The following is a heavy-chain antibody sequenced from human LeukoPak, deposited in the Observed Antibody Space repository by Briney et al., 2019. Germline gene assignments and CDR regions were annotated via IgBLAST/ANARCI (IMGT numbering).Heavy chain of an antibody. CDR2: ISYDGSNK. Sequence: AGGSLRLSCAASGFTFSSYAMHWVRQAPGKGLEWVAVISYDGSNKYYADSVKGRFTISRDNSKNTLYLQMNSLRAEDTAVYYCASVDILTGYYRRWFDPWGQGTLVTVSS. V-gene: IGHV3-30-3*01. D-gene: IGHD3-9*01. CDR1: GFTFSSYA. J-gene: IGHJ5*02. CDR3: ASVDILTGYYRRWFDP.